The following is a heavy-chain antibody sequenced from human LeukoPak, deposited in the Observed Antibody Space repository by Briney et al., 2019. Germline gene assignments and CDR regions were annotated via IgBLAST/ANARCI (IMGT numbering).Heavy chain of an antibody. J-gene: IGHJ4*02. D-gene: IGHD6-19*01. CDR1: GFTFDDCA. Sequence: GGSLTLSCAASGFTFDDCAMHWVRQAAGKGLEWVAFIRYDGSNKYYADSVKGRFTISRDNSKNTLYLQMNSLRAEDTAVYYCARGTLYSGWSYYFDYWGQGSQVTVSS. CDR3: ARGTLYSGWSYYFDY. V-gene: IGHV3-30*02. CDR2: IRYDGSNK.